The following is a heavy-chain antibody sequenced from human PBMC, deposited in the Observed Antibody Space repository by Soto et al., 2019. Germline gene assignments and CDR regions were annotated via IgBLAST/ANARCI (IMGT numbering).Heavy chain of an antibody. CDR3: VKSGDNYNLLDY. Sequence: PGGSVRLACPASAIILRNHIMSKFRLAPGAGLEWIGYSSNSGSFTRYADSVKGRFSISRDNAKSSLYLQISSLRGDDTATYYCVKSGDNYNLLDYWGQGT. CDR2: SSNSGSFT. D-gene: IGHD1-1*01. J-gene: IGHJ4*02. CDR1: AIILRNHI. V-gene: IGHV3-11*06.